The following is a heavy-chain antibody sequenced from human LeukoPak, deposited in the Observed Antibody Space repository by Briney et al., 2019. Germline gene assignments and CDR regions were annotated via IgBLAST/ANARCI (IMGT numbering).Heavy chain of an antibody. J-gene: IGHJ4*02. V-gene: IGHV3-74*01. Sequence: GGSLRLSCAASGFTFSSYWMHWVRQAPGKGLVWVSRINSDGSSTNYADSVKGRFTISRDNANNTLYLQLNSLRAEDTAVYYCPYYDSSGSQTDYWGQGTLVTVSS. CDR2: INSDGSST. CDR1: GFTFSSYW. D-gene: IGHD3-22*01. CDR3: PYYDSSGSQTDY.